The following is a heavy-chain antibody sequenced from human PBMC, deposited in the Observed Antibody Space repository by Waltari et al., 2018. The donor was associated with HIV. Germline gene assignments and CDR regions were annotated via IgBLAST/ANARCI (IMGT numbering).Heavy chain of an antibody. CDR3: ARGMGYGGSAEGFDY. V-gene: IGHV3-30-3*01. CDR2: ISNDGNNR. D-gene: IGHD5-18*01. J-gene: IGHJ4*02. Sequence: LEWGGGISNDGNNRNHADSVKGRFRISRDNSKNTLYLQMNGLSVEDTAVYYCARGMGYGGSAEGFDYWGQGTLVTVSS.